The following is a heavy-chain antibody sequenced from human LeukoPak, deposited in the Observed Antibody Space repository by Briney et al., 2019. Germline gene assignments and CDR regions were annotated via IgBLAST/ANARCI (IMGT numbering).Heavy chain of an antibody. CDR1: GFTFSSHW. J-gene: IGHJ4*02. CDR2: IKQDGSEK. D-gene: IGHD4-23*01. CDR3: ARDQTTVGLDF. V-gene: IGHV3-7*03. Sequence: PGGSLRLSCAASGFTFSSHWMSWVRQVPGKGLEWVANIKQDGSEKYYVDSVEGRFTISRDNAKNSLYLQMNSLRAEDTAVYFCARDQTTVGLDFWGQGTLVSVSS.